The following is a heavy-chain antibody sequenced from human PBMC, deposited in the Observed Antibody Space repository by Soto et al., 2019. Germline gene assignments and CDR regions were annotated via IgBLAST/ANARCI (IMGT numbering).Heavy chain of an antibody. Sequence: QVQRQQWGAGLLKPSETLSLTCAVYGRPFSGYYWTWIRQPPGTGLEWIGEINHSGSTNYNPSLKTRVTISVDTSKNQFSLKLTSVTAAATAVYYCARDKITGLFDSWGQGTLVTVSS. V-gene: IGHV4-34*01. CDR2: INHSGST. CDR1: GRPFSGYY. CDR3: ARDKITGLFDS. D-gene: IGHD2-8*02. J-gene: IGHJ4*02.